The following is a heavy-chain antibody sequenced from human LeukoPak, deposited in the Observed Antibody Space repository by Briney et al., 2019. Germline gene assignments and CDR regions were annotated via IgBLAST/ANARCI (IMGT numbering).Heavy chain of an antibody. CDR3: ATPDYGDYFFDY. J-gene: IGHJ4*02. V-gene: IGHV3-23*01. Sequence: GGSLRLSCAASGFTVSSNYMSWVRQAPGKGLERVSAISGGGGSTYYADSVKGRFTISRDNSKNTLYLQMNSLRAEDTAVYYCATPDYGDYFFDYWGQGTLVTVSS. CDR2: ISGGGGST. CDR1: GFTVSSNY. D-gene: IGHD4-17*01.